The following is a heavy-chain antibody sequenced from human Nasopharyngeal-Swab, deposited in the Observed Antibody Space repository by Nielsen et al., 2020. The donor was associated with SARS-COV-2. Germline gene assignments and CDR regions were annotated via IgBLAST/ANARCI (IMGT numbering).Heavy chain of an antibody. CDR3: AKGGYCSSTSCKDFFDC. D-gene: IGHD2-2*01. CDR2: ISGSGGST. J-gene: IGHJ4*02. Sequence: VRQAPGKGLEWVSGISGSGGSTSYADFVKGRFTISRDNSKNTLYVQMNSLRAEDTAVYYCAKGGYCSSTSCKDFFDCWGQGTLVTVSS. V-gene: IGHV3-23*01.